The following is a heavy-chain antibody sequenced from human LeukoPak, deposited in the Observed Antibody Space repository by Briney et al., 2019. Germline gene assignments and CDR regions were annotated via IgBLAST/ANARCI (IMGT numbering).Heavy chain of an antibody. CDR1: GGTFSSYA. CDR2: IIPIFGTA. D-gene: IGHD3-10*01. Sequence: RASVKVSCKASGGTFSSYAISWVRQAPGQGREWMGRIIPIFGTANYAQKFQGRVTITTDESTSTAYMELSSLRSEDTAVYYCARDSLYGSGARTPDYWGQGTLVTVSS. J-gene: IGHJ4*02. V-gene: IGHV1-69*05. CDR3: ARDSLYGSGARTPDY.